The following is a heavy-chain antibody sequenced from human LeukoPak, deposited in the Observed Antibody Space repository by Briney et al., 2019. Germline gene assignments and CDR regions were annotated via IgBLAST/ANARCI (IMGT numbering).Heavy chain of an antibody. CDR1: GGSISSSSYY. Sequence: SETLSLTCTVSGGSISSSSYYWGWIRQPPGKGLEWIGSIYYSGSTYYNPSLKSRVTISVDTSKNQFSLKLSSVTAADTAVYYCARHRALSDYGDYFDYWGQGTLVTVSS. J-gene: IGHJ4*02. CDR3: ARHRALSDYGDYFDY. D-gene: IGHD4-17*01. CDR2: IYYSGST. V-gene: IGHV4-39*01.